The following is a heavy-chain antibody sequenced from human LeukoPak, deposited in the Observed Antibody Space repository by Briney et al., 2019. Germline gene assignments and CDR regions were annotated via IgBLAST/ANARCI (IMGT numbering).Heavy chain of an antibody. CDR2: ISSDSNKR. CDR3: ARDYSQQLGNYYYYMDI. J-gene: IGHJ6*03. D-gene: IGHD6-13*01. Sequence: PGGSLRLSCAASGFTFSSYSMNWVRQAPGKGLEWVSSISSDSNKRNYAVSLKGRVTISRDNARNSLYLQMNSLRAEDTAVYYCARDYSQQLGNYYYYMDIWGKGTTVTVSS. V-gene: IGHV3-21*01. CDR1: GFTFSSYS.